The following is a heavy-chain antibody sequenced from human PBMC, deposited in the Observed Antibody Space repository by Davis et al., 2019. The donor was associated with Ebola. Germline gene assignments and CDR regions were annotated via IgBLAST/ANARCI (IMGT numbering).Heavy chain of an antibody. CDR3: AKGSSGWYAAFDV. D-gene: IGHD6-19*01. V-gene: IGHV4-34*03. CDR1: GGSFSGYY. J-gene: IGHJ3*01. CDR2: INHSGST. Sequence: MPSETLSLTCAVYGGSFSGYYWSWIRQPPGKGPEWIGEINHSGSTNYNPSLKSRVTISIDTSKNHFSLKLTSVTAADTAVYYCAKGSSGWYAAFDVWDQGTMVTVSS.